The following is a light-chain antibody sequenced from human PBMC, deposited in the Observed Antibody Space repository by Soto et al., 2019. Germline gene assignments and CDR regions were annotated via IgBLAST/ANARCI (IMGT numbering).Light chain of an antibody. CDR1: QSVSSY. CDR2: DAS. J-gene: IGKJ5*01. CDR3: QQRRNRPPG. V-gene: IGKV3-11*01. Sequence: EIVLTQSPATLSLSPGERATLSCRASQSVSSYLAWYQQKPGQAPRLLIYDASNRATGIPARFSGSGSGTDFTLTISSLEPEDFAVYYCQQRRNRPPGFGQGTRLEIK.